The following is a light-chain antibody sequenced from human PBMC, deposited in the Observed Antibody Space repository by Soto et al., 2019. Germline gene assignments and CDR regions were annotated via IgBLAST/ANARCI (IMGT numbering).Light chain of an antibody. J-gene: IGKJ2*01. CDR2: GAS. Sequence: EIVLTQSPGTLSLSPGERATLSCRASQSVSSSYLARYQQKPGQAPRLLIYGASSRATGIPDRFSGSGSGIDFTLTISRLEPEDFAVYYCKQYGSSPYTFGQGTKLEIK. V-gene: IGKV3-20*01. CDR1: QSVSSSY. CDR3: KQYGSSPYT.